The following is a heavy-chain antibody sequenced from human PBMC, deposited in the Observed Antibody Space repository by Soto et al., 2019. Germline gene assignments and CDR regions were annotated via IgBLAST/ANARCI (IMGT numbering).Heavy chain of an antibody. Sequence: GGSLRLSCAASGFTFSSYAMHWVRQAPGKGLEWVAVISYDGSNKYYADSVKGRFTISRDNSKNTLYLQMNSLRAEDTAVYYCARDGLYYYDSSGPSGYGYGMDVWGQGTTVTVSS. D-gene: IGHD3-22*01. CDR3: ARDGLYYYDSSGPSGYGYGMDV. CDR1: GFTFSSYA. CDR2: ISYDGSNK. V-gene: IGHV3-30-3*01. J-gene: IGHJ6*02.